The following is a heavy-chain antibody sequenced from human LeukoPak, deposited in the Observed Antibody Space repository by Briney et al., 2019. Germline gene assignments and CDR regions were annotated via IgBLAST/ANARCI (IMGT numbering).Heavy chain of an antibody. Sequence: ASVKVSCKASVYTFTSYDINWVRQATGQGLEWMGWMNPNSGNTGYAQKFQGRVTITRNTSISTAYMELSSLRSEDTAVYCCARGLVDYFDYWGQGTLVTVSS. CDR1: VYTFTSYD. J-gene: IGHJ4*02. D-gene: IGHD2-15*01. CDR3: ARGLVDYFDY. V-gene: IGHV1-8*03. CDR2: MNPNSGNT.